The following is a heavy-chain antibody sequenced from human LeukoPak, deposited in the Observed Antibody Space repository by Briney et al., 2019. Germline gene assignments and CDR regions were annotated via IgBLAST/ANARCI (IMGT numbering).Heavy chain of an antibody. J-gene: IGHJ4*02. D-gene: IGHD3-3*01. CDR2: IKQVGGEK. Sequence: TGESLRLSCAASGFTFSSYWMSWVRQAPGKGLEWVAYIKQVGGEKYYMNSMKGRFTISRDNAKNALYLQMNSLRAEDTAVYYCARGGVPRGFLEWLRFDYWGQGTLVTVSS. CDR1: GFTFSSYW. CDR3: ARGGVPRGFLEWLRFDY. V-gene: IGHV3-7*01.